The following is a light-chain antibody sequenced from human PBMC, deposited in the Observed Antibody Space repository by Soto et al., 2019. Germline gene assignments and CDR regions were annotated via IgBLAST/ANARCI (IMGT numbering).Light chain of an antibody. CDR3: QSYDSDFVV. J-gene: IGLJ2*01. Sequence: NFMLTQPHSVSESPGKTLSISCTRSSGSIANNYVQWYQQRPGSDPTTGSYENNQRLSGVPDRFSGSTDGFSNSASRTIPGLQTEDEADYYCQSYDSDFVVFGGGTKLPVL. CDR2: ENN. CDR1: SGSIANNY. V-gene: IGLV6-57*04.